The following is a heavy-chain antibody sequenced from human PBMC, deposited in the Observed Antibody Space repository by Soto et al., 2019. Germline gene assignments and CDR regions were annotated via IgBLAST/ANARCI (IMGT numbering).Heavy chain of an antibody. Sequence: ASVKVSCKASGYTLTSYYIHWVRQAPGQGLEWVGLINPSSGTTTYAQKLQDRVTMTRDTSTSTVYMELNSLRSDDTAVYFCARDAQIGHGYSTYHTYWGQGTLVTV. V-gene: IGHV1-46*04. CDR2: INPSSGTT. J-gene: IGHJ4*02. CDR3: ARDAQIGHGYSTYHTY. CDR1: GYTLTSYY. D-gene: IGHD5-12*01.